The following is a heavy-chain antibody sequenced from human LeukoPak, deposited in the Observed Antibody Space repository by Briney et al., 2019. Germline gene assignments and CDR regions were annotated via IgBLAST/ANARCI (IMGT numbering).Heavy chain of an antibody. D-gene: IGHD3-10*01. CDR2: INHSGSS. CDR1: GLPFSSYW. J-gene: IGHJ6*03. Sequence: GSLRLSCAVSGLPFSSYWMSWVRQPPAKGLEWMGEINHSGSSPYNPSLKSRVILSLDTSKNQFTLKLSSVTAADTAVYYCARVGDLFGAHRVRGLPPDYYYMDVWGKGTTVTVSS. CDR3: ARVGDLFGAHRVRGLPPDYYYMDV. V-gene: IGHV4-34*01.